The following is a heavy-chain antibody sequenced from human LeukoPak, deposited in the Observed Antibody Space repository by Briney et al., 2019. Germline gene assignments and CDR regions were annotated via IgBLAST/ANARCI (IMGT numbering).Heavy chain of an antibody. CDR1: GFIFINAW. D-gene: IGHD2-2*01. Sequence: PGGSLRLSCAASGFIFINAWMTWVRQAPGQGLEWVGRIKSKTDGGTIDYAAPVKGRFTISRDDSKDTLYLQMNSLKTEDTAVYYSTTDVAGLCSSTGCYDNWLDPWGQGTLVTVSS. V-gene: IGHV3-15*01. CDR3: TTDVAGLCSSTGCYDNWLDP. CDR2: IKSKTDGGTI. J-gene: IGHJ5*02.